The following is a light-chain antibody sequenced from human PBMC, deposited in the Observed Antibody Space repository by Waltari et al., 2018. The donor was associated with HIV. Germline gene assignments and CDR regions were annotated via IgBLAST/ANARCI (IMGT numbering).Light chain of an antibody. Sequence: YEVTQRPSLSVALGQTAKITCGGNYIGAKSVHWYQQKAGQAPLLAIYADSCRPSGVPVRYSGSSSGDMATLTITRVQSGDEAHYYCQVWDSCIVVFGGGTKLTVL. J-gene: IGLJ3*02. V-gene: IGLV3-9*01. CDR1: YIGAKS. CDR2: ADS. CDR3: QVWDSCIVV.